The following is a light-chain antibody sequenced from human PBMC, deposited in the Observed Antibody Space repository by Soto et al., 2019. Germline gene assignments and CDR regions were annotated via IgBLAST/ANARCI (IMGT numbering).Light chain of an antibody. CDR1: QSVSSSY. CDR2: GAS. CDR3: QQYGSSPVT. Sequence: EILLTQSPGTVSLSQGERATLSCRASQSVSSSYLAWYQQKPGQAPRLLIYGASSRATGIPDRFSGSGSGTDFTLTISRLEPEDVAVYYCQQYGSSPVTFGGRTKVDI. J-gene: IGKJ4*01. V-gene: IGKV3-20*01.